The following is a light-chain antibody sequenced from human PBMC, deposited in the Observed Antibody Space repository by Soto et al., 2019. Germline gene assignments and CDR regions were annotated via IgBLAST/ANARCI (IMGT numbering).Light chain of an antibody. J-gene: IGLJ2*01. V-gene: IGLV2-14*01. Sequence: QSALTQPASVSGSPGQSITISCTGTSSDVGGYNYVSWYQQHPGKAPKLMIYDVNNRPSGVSNRFSGSKSGNTASLTISGLQAEDDADYYCSEYPGSSTYVVFGGGTKLTVL. CDR3: SEYPGSSTYVV. CDR1: SSDVGGYNY. CDR2: DVN.